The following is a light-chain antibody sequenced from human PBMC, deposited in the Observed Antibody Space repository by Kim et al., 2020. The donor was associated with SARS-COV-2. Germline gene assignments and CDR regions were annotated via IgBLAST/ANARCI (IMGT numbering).Light chain of an antibody. V-gene: IGKV4-1*01. CDR1: QSVLYSSNNKDY. CDR3: QQYYTTPHT. Sequence: ATINCKSSQSVLYSSNNKDYLAWYQHKAGQPPKLLIYWASTRESGVPDRFSGSGSGTDFTLTISSLQVEDVAVYYCQQYYTTPHTFGQGTKVDIK. J-gene: IGKJ1*01. CDR2: WAS.